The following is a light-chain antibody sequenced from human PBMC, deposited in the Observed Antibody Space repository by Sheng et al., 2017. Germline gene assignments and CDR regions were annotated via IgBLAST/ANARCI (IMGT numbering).Light chain of an antibody. V-gene: IGLV2-14*03. CDR1: TSDVGGYNY. CDR3: SSYTSSSTWV. Sequence: GSPGQSITISCTGTTSDVGGYNYVSWYQHHPGKAPKLMIYDVTFRPSGVSNRFSGSKSGNTASLTISGLQSEDEADYYCSSYTSSSTWVFGGGTRLTVL. CDR2: DVT. J-gene: IGLJ3*02.